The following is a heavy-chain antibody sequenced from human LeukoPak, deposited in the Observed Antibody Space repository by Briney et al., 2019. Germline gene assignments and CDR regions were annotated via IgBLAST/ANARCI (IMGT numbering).Heavy chain of an antibody. Sequence: SETLSLACSVSGGSISSSYWSWIRQPPGKGLEWIGHIYHSGTTTYNPSLKSRVNILVDKSKNQFSLRLSSVTAADTAVYYCARHYASGGYPLDYWGQGALVTVSS. CDR1: GGSISSSY. V-gene: IGHV4-59*08. CDR3: ARHYASGGYPLDY. D-gene: IGHD3-10*01. CDR2: IYHSGTT. J-gene: IGHJ4*02.